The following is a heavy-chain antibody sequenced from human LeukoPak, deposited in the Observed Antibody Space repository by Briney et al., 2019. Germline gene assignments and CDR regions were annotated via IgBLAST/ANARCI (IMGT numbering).Heavy chain of an antibody. Sequence: PSETLSLTCTVSGGSISTYYWNWIRQTPGKGLEWIGYIYYSGSTNYNPSLKSRVTISVDTSKNQFSLKLSSVTAADTAVYYCARVVEVYDILTGYYPFDYWGQGTLVTVSS. CDR2: IYYSGST. CDR3: ARVVEVYDILTGYYPFDY. V-gene: IGHV4-59*08. D-gene: IGHD3-9*01. CDR1: GGSISTYY. J-gene: IGHJ4*02.